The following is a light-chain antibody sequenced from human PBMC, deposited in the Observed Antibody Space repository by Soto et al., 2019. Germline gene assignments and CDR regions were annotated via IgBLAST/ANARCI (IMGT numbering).Light chain of an antibody. J-gene: IGLJ3*02. CDR3: CSYAGRSTWV. V-gene: IGLV2-23*01. CDR2: EGT. CDR1: SSDIGSYDF. Sequence: QSALTQPASVSGSPGQSITISCTGTSSDIGSYDFVSWYQQHPGKAPKLIIYEGTKRPSGVSNRFSGAKSGDTASLTISGLQAEDEAEYHCCSYAGRSTWVFGGGTKVTVL.